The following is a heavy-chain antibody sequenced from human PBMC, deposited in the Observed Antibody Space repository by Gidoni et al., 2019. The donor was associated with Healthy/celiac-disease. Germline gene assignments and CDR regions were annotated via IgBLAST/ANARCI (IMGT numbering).Heavy chain of an antibody. CDR3: ARSLRVYANAGANWFDP. V-gene: IGHV4-59*01. CDR2: IYYSGST. J-gene: IGHJ5*02. D-gene: IGHD2-8*01. CDR1: GGSISSYY. Sequence: QVQLQESGPGLVKPSETLSLTCTVSGGSISSYYWSWIRQPPGKGLEWIGYIYYSGSTNYNPSLKSRVTISVDTSKNQFSLKLSSVTAADTAVYYCARSLRVYANAGANWFDPWGQGTLVTVSS.